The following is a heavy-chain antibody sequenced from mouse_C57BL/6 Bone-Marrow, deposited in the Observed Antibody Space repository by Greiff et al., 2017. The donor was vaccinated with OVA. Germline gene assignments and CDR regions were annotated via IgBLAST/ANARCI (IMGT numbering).Heavy chain of an antibody. CDR2: INPSSGYT. Sequence: VNVVESGAELAKPGASVKLSCKASGYTFTSYWMHWVKQRPGQGLEWIGYINPSSGYTKYNQKFKDKATLTADKSSSTAYMQLSSLTYEDSAVYYCADVVQATFAYWGQGTLVTVSA. V-gene: IGHV1-7*01. D-gene: IGHD1-1*01. J-gene: IGHJ3*01. CDR1: GYTFTSYW. CDR3: ADVVQATFAY.